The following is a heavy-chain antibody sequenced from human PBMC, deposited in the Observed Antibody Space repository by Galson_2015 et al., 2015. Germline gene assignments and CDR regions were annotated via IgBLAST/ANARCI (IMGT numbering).Heavy chain of an antibody. CDR3: ARQGSGGSSADY. D-gene: IGHD2-15*01. Sequence: CAISGDSVSSHSAAWNWIRQPPSRGLEWLGRTYYRSKWYNDYAVSVKSRITINPDTSRNQFSLLLNSVTPEDTPVYYCARQGSGGSSADYWGQGTLVTVSS. CDR1: GDSVSSHSAA. CDR2: TYYRSKWYN. V-gene: IGHV6-1*01. J-gene: IGHJ4*02.